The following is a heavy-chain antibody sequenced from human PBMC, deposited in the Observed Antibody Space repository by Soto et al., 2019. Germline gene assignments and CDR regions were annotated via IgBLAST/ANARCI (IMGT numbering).Heavy chain of an antibody. V-gene: IGHV3-33*01. CDR1: GFIFSDYV. CDR3: AGGRTDFAY. CDR2: MWYDGSKE. J-gene: IGHJ4*02. Sequence: QVQLVESGGGVVQPGGSLRLSCAASGFIFSDYVMHWVRQAPGKGLEWVAVMWYDGSKEYYVDSVKGRFTISRDHSKNTLFLHMSSLRAEDLAVYYCAGGRTDFAYWGQGTLVT.